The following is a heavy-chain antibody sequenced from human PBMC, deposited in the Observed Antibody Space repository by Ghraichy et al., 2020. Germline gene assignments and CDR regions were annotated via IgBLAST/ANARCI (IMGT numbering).Heavy chain of an antibody. Sequence: SCAASGFTVSSNYMSWVRQAPGKGLEWVSVIYSGGSTYYADSVKGRFTISRDNSKNTLYLQMNSLRAEDTAVYYCARDPQDYYGSSGYSRLYAFDISAKGQWSPSFQ. J-gene: IGHJ3*02. CDR1: GFTVSSNY. D-gene: IGHD3-22*01. V-gene: IGHV3-66*01. CDR3: ARDPQDYYGSSGYSRLYAFDI. CDR2: IYSGGST.